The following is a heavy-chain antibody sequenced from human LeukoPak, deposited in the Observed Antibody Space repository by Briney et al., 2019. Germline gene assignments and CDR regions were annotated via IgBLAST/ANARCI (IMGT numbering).Heavy chain of an antibody. D-gene: IGHD1-26*01. CDR1: GFTFSSHE. V-gene: IGHV3-48*03. Sequence: PGGSLRLSCAASGFTFSSHEMNWVRQAPGKGLEWVSYITSSGSAIYYADSVKGRFTISRDNAKNTLYLQMNSLRADDTALYYCAREVVGATSEFDFWGQGTLVTVSS. J-gene: IGHJ4*02. CDR3: AREVVGATSEFDF. CDR2: ITSSGSAI.